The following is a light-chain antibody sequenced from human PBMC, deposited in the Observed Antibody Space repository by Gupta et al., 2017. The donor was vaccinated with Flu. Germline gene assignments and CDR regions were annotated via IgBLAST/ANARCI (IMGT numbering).Light chain of an antibody. CDR3: RQGKQFPYT. J-gene: IGKJ2*01. V-gene: IGKV2-24*01. CDR1: QSRVHVHRNTY. Sequence: VSLGQPASISGRSSQSRVHVHRNTYLSWLQQRPGQPPRSLIYKRSSRFSGVPDRFSGRGTGTDFTLKISRVEAEDVGVYYCRQGKQFPYTFGQWTNLEIK. CDR2: KRS.